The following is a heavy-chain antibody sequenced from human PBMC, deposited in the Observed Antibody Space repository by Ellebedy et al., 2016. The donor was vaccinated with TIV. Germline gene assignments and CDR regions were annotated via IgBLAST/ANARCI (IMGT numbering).Heavy chain of an antibody. Sequence: SVKVSCKASGGTFSSNGISWVRQAPGQGLEWMGGIIPIFRTANYAQKLQGRVTITADESTSTAYMELSSLRSDDTAVYYCARAKNFYESSGYYYVFDYWGQGTLVTVSS. CDR3: ARAKNFYESSGYYYVFDY. CDR2: IIPIFRTA. V-gene: IGHV1-69*13. CDR1: GGTFSSNG. D-gene: IGHD3-22*01. J-gene: IGHJ4*02.